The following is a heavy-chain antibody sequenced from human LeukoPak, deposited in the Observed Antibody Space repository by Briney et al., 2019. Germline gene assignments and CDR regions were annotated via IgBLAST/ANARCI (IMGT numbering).Heavy chain of an antibody. CDR3: ARDAELGIFDY. V-gene: IGHV3-33*01. CDR1: GFTFSSYG. CDR2: IWYDGSNK. Sequence: PGRSLRLSCAASGFTFSSYGMHWVRQAPGKGLEWVAVIWYDGSNKYYADSVKGRFTISRDNSKNTLYLQMNSLRAEDTAVYYCARDAELGIFDYWGQGTLVTVSS. J-gene: IGHJ4*02. D-gene: IGHD7-27*01.